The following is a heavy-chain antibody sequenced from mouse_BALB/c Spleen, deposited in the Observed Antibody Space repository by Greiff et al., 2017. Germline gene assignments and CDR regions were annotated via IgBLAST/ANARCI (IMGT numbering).Heavy chain of an antibody. J-gene: IGHJ4*01. D-gene: IGHD2-3*01. Sequence: EVMLVESGGGLVKPGGSLKLSCAASGFAFSSYDMSWVRQTPEKRLEWVAYISSGGGSTYYPDTVKGRFTISRDNAKNTLYLQMSSLKSEDTAMYYCARHDDGYYNYAMDYWGQGTSVTVSS. CDR1: GFAFSSYD. V-gene: IGHV5-12-1*01. CDR2: ISSGGGST. CDR3: ARHDDGYYNYAMDY.